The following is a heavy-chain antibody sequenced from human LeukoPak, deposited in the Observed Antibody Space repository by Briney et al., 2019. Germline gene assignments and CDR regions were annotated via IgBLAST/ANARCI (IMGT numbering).Heavy chain of an antibody. CDR2: IYSGGST. CDR3: ANEAYGSGSCYTDY. J-gene: IGHJ4*02. D-gene: IGHD3-10*01. Sequence: GGSLRLSCAASGFTVSSNYMSWVRQAPGKGLEWVSVIYSGGSTYYADSVKGRFTISRDNSKNTLYLQVNSLRAEDTAVYYCANEAYGSGSCYTDYWGQGTLVTVSS. CDR1: GFTVSSNY. V-gene: IGHV3-66*01.